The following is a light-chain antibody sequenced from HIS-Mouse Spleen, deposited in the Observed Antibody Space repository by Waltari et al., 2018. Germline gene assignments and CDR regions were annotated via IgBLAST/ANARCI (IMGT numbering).Light chain of an antibody. CDR1: SSDVGGYNS. CDR3: SSYTSSSTWV. V-gene: IGLV2-14*03. Sequence: QSALPQPASVSGSPGQSITISCTGPSSDVGGYNSVSWYQQHPGKAPKLMIYDVSNRPSGVSNRFSGSKSGNTASLTISGLQAEDEADYYCSSYTSSSTWVFGGGTKLTVL. J-gene: IGLJ3*02. CDR2: DVS.